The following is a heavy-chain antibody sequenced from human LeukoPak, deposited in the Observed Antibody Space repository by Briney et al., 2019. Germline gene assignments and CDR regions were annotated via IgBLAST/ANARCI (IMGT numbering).Heavy chain of an antibody. V-gene: IGHV4-30-2*01. D-gene: IGHD3-10*01. CDR1: GGSISSGGYS. CDR3: ARSSDRVGDAFDI. Sequence: SQTLSLTCAVSGGSISSGGYSWSWIRQPPGKGLEWIGEIYHSGSTNYNPSLKSRVTISVDKSKNQFSLKLSSVTAADTAVYYCARSSDRVGDAFDIWGQGTMVTVSS. J-gene: IGHJ3*02. CDR2: IYHSGST.